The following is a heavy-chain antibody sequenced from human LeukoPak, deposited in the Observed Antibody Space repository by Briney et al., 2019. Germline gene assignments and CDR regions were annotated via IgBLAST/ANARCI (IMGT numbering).Heavy chain of an antibody. J-gene: IGHJ3*02. Sequence: ASVKVSCKASGYTFTGYYMHWVRQAPGQGLEWMGWINPNSGGTNYAQKFQGRVTMTRDTSISTAYMELSRLRSDDTAVYYCARVRDSSSWTDAFDIWGQGTMVTVSS. CDR2: INPNSGGT. V-gene: IGHV1-2*02. CDR1: GYTFTGYY. D-gene: IGHD6-13*01. CDR3: ARVRDSSSWTDAFDI.